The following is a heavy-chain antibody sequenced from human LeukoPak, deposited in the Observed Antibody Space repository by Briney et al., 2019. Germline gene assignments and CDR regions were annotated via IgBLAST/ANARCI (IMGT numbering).Heavy chain of an antibody. CDR1: GFTVSNNY. D-gene: IGHD2-15*01. CDR3: AGEGYGYWYFDL. CDR2: IYGGGST. J-gene: IGHJ2*01. Sequence: GGSLRLSCAASGFTVSNNYMSWVRQAPGKGLEWVSVIYGGGSTSYADSVKGRFTISRDSSKNTLYLQMNSLRAEDTAVYYCAGEGYGYWYFDLWGRGTLVTVSS. V-gene: IGHV3-66*01.